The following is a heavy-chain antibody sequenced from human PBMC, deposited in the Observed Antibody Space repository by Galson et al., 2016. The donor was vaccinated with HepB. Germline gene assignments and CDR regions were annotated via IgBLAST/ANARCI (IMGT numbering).Heavy chain of an antibody. J-gene: IGHJ3*01. Sequence: SLRLSCAASGFTFSSHWMHWVRQAPGKGLVWVSHITSDGSRTTYADSVKGRFTISRDNAKNTLYLQMNSLGAEDTAVYYCARERYSTNWYEAFDVWGQGTMVTVSS. D-gene: IGHD6-13*01. CDR2: ITSDGSRT. CDR3: ARERYSTNWYEAFDV. V-gene: IGHV3-74*01. CDR1: GFTFSSHW.